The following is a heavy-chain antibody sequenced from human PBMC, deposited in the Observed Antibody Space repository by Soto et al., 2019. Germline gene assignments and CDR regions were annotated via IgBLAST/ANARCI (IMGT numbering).Heavy chain of an antibody. CDR1: GFTFDDYA. D-gene: IGHD3-10*01. J-gene: IGHJ6*02. CDR2: ISWTSGSI. V-gene: IGHV3-9*01. Sequence: EVQLVESGGGLVQPGRSLRLSCAASGFTFDDYAMHWVRQAPGKGLEWVSGISWTSGSIGYADSVKGRFTISRDNAKNSLYLQMNSLRAEDTALYYCAKDIWGSGSYYSYYYYGMDVWGQGTTVTVSS. CDR3: AKDIWGSGSYYSYYYYGMDV.